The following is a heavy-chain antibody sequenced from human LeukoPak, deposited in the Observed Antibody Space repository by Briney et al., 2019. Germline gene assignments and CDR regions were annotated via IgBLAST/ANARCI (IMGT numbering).Heavy chain of an antibody. CDR1: GGSISSYY. Sequence: SETLSLTCTVSGGSISSYYWSWIRQPPGKGLEWIGYIYYSGSTNYNPSLKSRVTISVDTSKNQFSLKLSSVTAADTAVYYCARTHPRSLGHQAFDIWGQGTMVTVSS. J-gene: IGHJ3*02. V-gene: IGHV4-59*01. CDR3: ARTHPRSLGHQAFDI. D-gene: IGHD2-2*01. CDR2: IYYSGST.